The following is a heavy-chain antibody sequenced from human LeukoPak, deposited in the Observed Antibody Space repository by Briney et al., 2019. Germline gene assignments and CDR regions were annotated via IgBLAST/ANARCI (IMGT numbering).Heavy chain of an antibody. CDR1: GFTFSTDW. CDR3: ATGGHYNFDY. CDR2: IKEDGSDK. D-gene: IGHD4-11*01. J-gene: IGHJ4*02. Sequence: GGSLRLSCAASGFTFSTDWMKWVRQAPGKGLEWVASIKEDGSDKYYVDSVKGRVSISRDNAKNSLSLQMNSLRTEDTAVYYCATGGHYNFDYWGQGTLVTVSS. V-gene: IGHV3-7*01.